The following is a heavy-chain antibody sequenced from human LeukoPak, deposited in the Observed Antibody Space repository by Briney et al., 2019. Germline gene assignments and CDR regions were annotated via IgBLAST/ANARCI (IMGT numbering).Heavy chain of an antibody. D-gene: IGHD4-23*01. J-gene: IGHJ4*02. CDR2: IYPRDGST. V-gene: IGHV1-46*01. Sequence: ASVKVSCKASGYSFTSNYIHWVRQAPGQGLEWMGMIYPRDGSTSYAQKFQGRVTMTEDTSTDTAYMELSSLRSEDTAVYYCAASPELRWYNPGVDYWGRGTLVTVSS. CDR1: GYSFTSNY. CDR3: AASPELRWYNPGVDY.